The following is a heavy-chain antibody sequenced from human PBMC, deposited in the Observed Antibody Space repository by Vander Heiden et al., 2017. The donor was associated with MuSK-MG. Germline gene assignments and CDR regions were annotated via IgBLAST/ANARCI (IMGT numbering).Heavy chain of an antibody. CDR3: VRDSGPLRRDFDF. Sequence: EVQLVESGGGLVQPGESLRLSCVGSGFTFSDYGMNWVRQAPGKGLQWLSYISSSGAIIFYSDSLKGRFTISRDSADNSVYLQMSSLRAEDTAVYYCVRDSGPLRRDFDFWGQGTLVTVSS. CDR1: GFTFSDYG. CDR2: ISSSGAII. V-gene: IGHV3-48*01. J-gene: IGHJ4*02. D-gene: IGHD5-12*01.